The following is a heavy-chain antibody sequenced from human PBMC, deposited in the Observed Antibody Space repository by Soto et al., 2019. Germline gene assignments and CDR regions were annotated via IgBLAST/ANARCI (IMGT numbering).Heavy chain of an antibody. J-gene: IGHJ4*02. CDR1: GFTVSNNY. CDR3: GTNRGGGGY. D-gene: IGHD3-10*01. Sequence: EVQLVESGGGLIQPGGSLRLSCAVSGFTVSNNYMSWVRQAPGKGLEGVSVIYSGGYTAYGDSVKGRFTISRDNSKNKLYLQINGLGADGAAVYYGGTNRGGGGYWGQGTLVTVSS. CDR2: IYSGGYT. V-gene: IGHV3-53*01.